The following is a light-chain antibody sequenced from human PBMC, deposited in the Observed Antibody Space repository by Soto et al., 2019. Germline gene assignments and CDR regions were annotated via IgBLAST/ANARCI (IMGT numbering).Light chain of an antibody. J-gene: IGLJ2*01. CDR2: LNSDGSH. CDR1: SGHSSYA. Sequence: QSVLTQSPSASASLGASVKLTCILSSGHSSYAIAWHQQQPEKGPRYLMKLNSDGSHSKGDGIPDRFSGSSSGAERYLTISSLQSEDEADYYCQTGGTGILFGGGTKLTVL. V-gene: IGLV4-69*01. CDR3: QTGGTGIL.